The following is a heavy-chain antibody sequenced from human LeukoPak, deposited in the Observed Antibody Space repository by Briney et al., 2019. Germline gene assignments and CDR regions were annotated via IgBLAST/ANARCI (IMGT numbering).Heavy chain of an antibody. V-gene: IGHV3-9*01. J-gene: IGHJ3*02. CDR3: AKDILAAAAPDAFDI. D-gene: IGHD6-13*01. CDR1: GFTFSSYG. CDR2: ISWNSGSI. Sequence: GGSLRLSCAASGFTFSSYGMHWVRQAPGKGLEWVSGISWNSGSIGYADSVKGRFTISRDNAKNSLYLQMNSLRAEDTALYYCAKDILAAAAPDAFDIWGQGTMVTVSS.